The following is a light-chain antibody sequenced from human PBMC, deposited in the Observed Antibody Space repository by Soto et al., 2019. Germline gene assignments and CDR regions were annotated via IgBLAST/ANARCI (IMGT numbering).Light chain of an antibody. V-gene: IGKV1-6*01. CDR2: AAS. CDR3: LQDYNYPRT. Sequence: AIQMTQSPSSLSASVGDRVTITCRASQGIRNDLGWYQQKPGKAPRLLIYAASSLQSGVPSRFSGSGSGTDFTLTISSPQPEDFATYYCLQDYNYPRTFGPGTKVDIK. J-gene: IGKJ3*01. CDR1: QGIRND.